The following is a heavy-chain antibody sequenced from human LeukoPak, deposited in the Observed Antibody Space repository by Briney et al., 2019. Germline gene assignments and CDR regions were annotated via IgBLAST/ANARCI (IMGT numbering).Heavy chain of an antibody. CDR1: GGSISSSSYY. Sequence: SETLSLTCTVSGGSISSSSYYWGWIRQPPGKGLEWIGSIYYSGSTYYNPSLKSRVTISVDTSKNQFSLKLSSVTAADTAVYYCARVRGGSYYGDYFDYWGQGTLVTVSS. CDR2: IYYSGST. CDR3: ARVRGGSYYGDYFDY. D-gene: IGHD1-26*01. V-gene: IGHV4-39*07. J-gene: IGHJ4*02.